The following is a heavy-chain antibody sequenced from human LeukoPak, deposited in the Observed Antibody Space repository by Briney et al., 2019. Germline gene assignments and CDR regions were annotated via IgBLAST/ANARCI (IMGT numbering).Heavy chain of an antibody. D-gene: IGHD2-2*01. CDR3: ARGLGYCSSTSCSHPIDY. CDR1: GFTFCDYY. V-gene: IGHV3-11*01. Sequence: GGSVRLSCAASGFTFCDYYMSWIRKARGEGLEWVSYISSSGSTIYYADAVKGPFTISRNNAKNSLYLQRNSLRAEDTAVYYCARGLGYCSSTSCSHPIDYWGQRTPVTVYS. J-gene: IGHJ4*02. CDR2: ISSSGSTI.